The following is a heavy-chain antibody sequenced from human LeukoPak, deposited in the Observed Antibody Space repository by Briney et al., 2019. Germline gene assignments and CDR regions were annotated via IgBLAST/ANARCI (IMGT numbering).Heavy chain of an antibody. V-gene: IGHV3-48*04. D-gene: IGHD1-26*01. J-gene: IGHJ6*03. Sequence: GGSLRLSCAASGFTFSSYGMHWVRQAPGKGLEWVSYISSSGSTIYYADSVKGRFTISRDNAKNSLYLQMNSLRAEDTAVYYCARVRWDEYYYYYYYMDVWGKGTTVTVSS. CDR2: ISSSGSTI. CDR3: ARVRWDEYYYYYYYMDV. CDR1: GFTFSSYG.